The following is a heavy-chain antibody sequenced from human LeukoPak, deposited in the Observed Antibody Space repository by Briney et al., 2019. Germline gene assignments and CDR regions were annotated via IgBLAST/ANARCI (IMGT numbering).Heavy chain of an antibody. V-gene: IGHV3-23*01. J-gene: IGHJ6*02. CDR3: ARGGGMDV. Sequence: GRSLRLSCAASGFTFTTYAMTWVRQAPGKGLEWVSAISRSGDNTYYADSVKGRFTISRDNSKNTLYLQMNSLRAEDTALYYCARGGGMDVWGQGTTVTVSS. CDR1: GFTFTTYA. CDR2: ISRSGDNT.